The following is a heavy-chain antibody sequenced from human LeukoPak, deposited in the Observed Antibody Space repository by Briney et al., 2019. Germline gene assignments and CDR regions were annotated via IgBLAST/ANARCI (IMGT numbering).Heavy chain of an antibody. CDR1: GGSISSYY. J-gene: IGHJ4*02. CDR2: IYYSGST. CDR3: ARAVSGRFDY. D-gene: IGHD6-19*01. Sequence: SETLSLTCTVSGGSISSYYWGWIRQPPGKGLEWTGYIYYSGSTNYNPSLNSRVTISVDTSKNQFSLRLSSVTAADTATYYCARAVSGRFDYWGQGTLVTVSS. V-gene: IGHV4-59*08.